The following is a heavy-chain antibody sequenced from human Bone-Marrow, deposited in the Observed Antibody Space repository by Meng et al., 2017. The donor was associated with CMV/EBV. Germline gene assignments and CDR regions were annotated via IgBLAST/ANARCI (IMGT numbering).Heavy chain of an antibody. CDR2: ISSRSSYI. CDR1: GFTFNTYS. D-gene: IGHD2-2*01. Sequence: GSLRLSCAASGFTFNTYSMNWVRQAPGKGLEWVSSISSRSSYIYYADSVKGRFTISRDNSKNTLYLQMNSLRAEDTAVYYCAKSSSIVVVPADSFDPWGQGTLVTVSS. J-gene: IGHJ5*02. CDR3: AKSSSIVVVPADSFDP. V-gene: IGHV3-21*01.